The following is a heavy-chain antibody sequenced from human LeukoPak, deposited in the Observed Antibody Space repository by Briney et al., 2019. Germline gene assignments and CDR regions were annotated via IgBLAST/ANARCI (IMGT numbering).Heavy chain of an antibody. CDR3: AKDRRITMIVVAPKGDDAFDI. Sequence: SETLSLTCAVYGGSFSGYHWSWIRQPPGKGLEWIGEINHSGSTNYNPSLKSRVTISVDTSKNQFSLKLSSVTAADTAVYYCAKDRRITMIVVAPKGDDAFDIWGQGTMVTVSS. CDR2: INHSGST. D-gene: IGHD3-22*01. CDR1: GGSFSGYH. J-gene: IGHJ3*02. V-gene: IGHV4-34*01.